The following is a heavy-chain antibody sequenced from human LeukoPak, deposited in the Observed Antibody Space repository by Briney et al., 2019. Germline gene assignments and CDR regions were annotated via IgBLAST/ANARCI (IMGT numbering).Heavy chain of an antibody. D-gene: IGHD5-18*01. CDR3: ARTGRGYSYGSYYYYYYMDV. J-gene: IGHJ6*03. CDR1: GFTFSSYA. CDR2: ISGSGGST. Sequence: PGGSLRLSCAASGFTFSSYAMSWVRQAPGKGLEWVSAISGSGGSTYYADSVKGRFTISRDNAKNSLYLQMNSLRAEDTAVYYCARTGRGYSYGSYYYYYYMDVWGKGTTVTVSS. V-gene: IGHV3-23*01.